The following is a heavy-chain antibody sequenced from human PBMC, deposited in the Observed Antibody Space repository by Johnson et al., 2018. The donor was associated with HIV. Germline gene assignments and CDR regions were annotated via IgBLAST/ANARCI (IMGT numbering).Heavy chain of an antibody. CDR1: GFTFDDYA. CDR2: ISWNSGSI. J-gene: IGHJ3*02. CDR3: AKDTYTAMGGYAFDI. D-gene: IGHD5-18*01. V-gene: IGHV3-9*01. Sequence: VQLVESGGGVVQPGRSLRLSCAASGFTFDDYAMHWVRQAPGKGLEWVSGISWNSGSIGYADSVKGRFTISRDNAKNSLYLQMNSLRAEDTALYYCAKDTYTAMGGYAFDIWGQGTMVTVSS.